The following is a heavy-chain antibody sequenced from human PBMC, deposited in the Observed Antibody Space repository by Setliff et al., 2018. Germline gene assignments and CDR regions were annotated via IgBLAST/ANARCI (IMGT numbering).Heavy chain of an antibody. Sequence: PSETLSLTCAVYGGSFSTYFWSWIRQPPGTGLEWIGEISHSGSANYNPSLKSRVPMSVDTSKNQFSLNLNSVTAAATAVYDFRLAHCNTTSCEEALDFWGQGTLVTVSS. CDR3: RLAHCNTTSCEEALDF. V-gene: IGHV4-34*01. CDR1: GGSFSTYF. CDR2: ISHSGSA. J-gene: IGHJ4*02. D-gene: IGHD2-2*01.